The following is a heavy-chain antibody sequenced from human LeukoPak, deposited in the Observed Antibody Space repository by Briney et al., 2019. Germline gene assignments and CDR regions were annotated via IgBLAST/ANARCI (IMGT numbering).Heavy chain of an antibody. J-gene: IGHJ4*02. V-gene: IGHV3-23*01. Sequence: GGSLRLSCAASGFTFNNYAMSWVRQAPGKGLEWVSAISGSGGSTYYADSVKGRFTISRDNSKNTLYLQMNSLRAEDTAVYYCAKDHHIPGIAAADWGQGTLVTVSS. CDR3: AKDHHIPGIAAAD. CDR2: ISGSGGST. CDR1: GFTFNNYA. D-gene: IGHD6-13*01.